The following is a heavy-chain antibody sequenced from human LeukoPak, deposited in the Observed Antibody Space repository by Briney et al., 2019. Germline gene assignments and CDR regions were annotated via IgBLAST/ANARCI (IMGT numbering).Heavy chain of an antibody. CDR1: GFTFSSYA. CDR3: ARGPPPFSSSWYNAGFDP. D-gene: IGHD6-13*01. J-gene: IGHJ5*02. CDR2: ISSDGSNK. V-gene: IGHV3-30-3*01. Sequence: GGSLRLSCAASGFTFSSYAMHWVRQAPGKGLEWVAVISSDGSNKYYADSVKGRFTISRDNSKNTLYLQMNSLRAEDTAVYYCARGPPPFSSSWYNAGFDPWGQGTLVTVSS.